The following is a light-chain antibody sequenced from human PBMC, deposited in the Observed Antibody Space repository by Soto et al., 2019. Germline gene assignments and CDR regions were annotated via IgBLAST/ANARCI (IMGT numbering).Light chain of an antibody. CDR1: QTISTY. CDR2: AAS. V-gene: IGKV1-39*01. Sequence: DIQMTQSPSTLSGSVGDRVTITCRASQTISTYLNWSQQKPGKAPKLLIYAASTLQSGVPSRFSGSGSETDFTLTISSLQPEDFATYSCQQNYSATWTFGQGTKVDIK. J-gene: IGKJ1*01. CDR3: QQNYSATWT.